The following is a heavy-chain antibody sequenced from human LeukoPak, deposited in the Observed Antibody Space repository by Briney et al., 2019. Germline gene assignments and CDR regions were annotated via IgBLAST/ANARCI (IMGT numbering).Heavy chain of an antibody. CDR1: GGSFSGYY. D-gene: IGHD3-9*01. CDR3: ARGRYFEI. CDR2: INHSGST. Sequence: SETLSLTCAVYGGSFSGYYWSWIRQPPGKGLEWIGEINHSGSTNYNPSLKSRVTISLDTSKNPFSLKLSSVPAADTAVYYCARGRYFEIWGQGPMVTVSS. J-gene: IGHJ3*02. V-gene: IGHV4-34*01.